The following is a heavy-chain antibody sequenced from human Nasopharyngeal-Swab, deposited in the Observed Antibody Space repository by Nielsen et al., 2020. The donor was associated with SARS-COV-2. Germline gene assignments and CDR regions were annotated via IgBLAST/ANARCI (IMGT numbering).Heavy chain of an antibody. V-gene: IGHV3-33*01. CDR1: GFTFSSYG. J-gene: IGHJ4*02. CDR3: ARDIGVGATPQDY. D-gene: IGHD1-26*01. CDR2: IWYGGSNK. Sequence: GGSLRLSCAASGFTFSSYGMHWVRQAPGKGLEWVAVIWYGGSNKYYADSVKGRFTISRDNSKNTLYLQMNSLRAEDTAVYYCARDIGVGATPQDYWGQGTLVTVSS.